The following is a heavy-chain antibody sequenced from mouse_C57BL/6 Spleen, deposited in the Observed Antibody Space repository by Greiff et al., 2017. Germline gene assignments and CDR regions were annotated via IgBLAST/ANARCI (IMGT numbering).Heavy chain of an antibody. CDR3: ARGGDYYGSSSYYFDY. CDR1: GYSFTGYY. J-gene: IGHJ2*01. V-gene: IGHV1-42*01. CDR2: INPSTGGT. Sequence: EVKLMESGPELVKPGASVKISCKASGYSFTGYYMNWVKQSPEKSLEWIGEINPSTGGTTYNQKFKAKATLTVDKSSSTAYMQLKSLTSEDSAVYYCARGGDYYGSSSYYFDYWGQGTTLTVSS. D-gene: IGHD1-1*01.